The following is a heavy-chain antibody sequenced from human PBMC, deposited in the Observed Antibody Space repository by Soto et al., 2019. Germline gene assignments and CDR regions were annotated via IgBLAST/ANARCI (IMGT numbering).Heavy chain of an antibody. Sequence: PXETLSLTCTVSGGSISSGGYYWSWMRQHPGKGLEWIGYIYYSGSTYYNPSLKSRVTISVYTSKNQFSLKLSSVTAADTAVYYCARIGSGYRIDYGGQETRFTVS. V-gene: IGHV4-31*03. D-gene: IGHD3-22*01. J-gene: IGHJ4*02. CDR1: GGSISSGGYY. CDR3: ARIGSGYRIDY. CDR2: IYYSGST.